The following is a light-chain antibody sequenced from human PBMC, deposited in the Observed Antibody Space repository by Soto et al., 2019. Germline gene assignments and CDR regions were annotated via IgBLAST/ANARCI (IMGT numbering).Light chain of an antibody. J-gene: IGKJ3*01. CDR1: QSVNDNH. CDR2: GAS. CDR3: QLYSGSPPRCT. V-gene: IGKV3-20*01. Sequence: EVVLTQSPGTLSLSPGARATLSCRASQSVNDNHLAWYQQKGGQAPRLLIYGASTRATGVPERFSGSGFGTDYSLIINRLEPEDFAVYYCQLYSGSPPRCTVGPGTTVEI.